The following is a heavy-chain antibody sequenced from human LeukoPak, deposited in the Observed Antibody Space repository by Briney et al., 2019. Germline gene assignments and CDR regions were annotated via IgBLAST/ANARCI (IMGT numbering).Heavy chain of an antibody. D-gene: IGHD3-22*01. CDR3: ARDCYYDSSGYGCFQH. V-gene: IGHV3-7*01. CDR1: GFTFSSYW. CDR2: IKRDGSEK. J-gene: IGHJ1*01. Sequence: GGSLRLSCAASGFTFSSYWMSWVRQAPGRGLEWVANIKRDGSEKYYVDSVKGRFTISRDNAKNSLYLQMNSLRAEDTAVYYCARDCYYDSSGYGCFQHWGQGTLVTVSS.